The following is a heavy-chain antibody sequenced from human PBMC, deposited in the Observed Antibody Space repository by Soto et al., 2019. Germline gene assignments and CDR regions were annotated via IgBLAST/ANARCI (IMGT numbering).Heavy chain of an antibody. V-gene: IGHV3-30*18. CDR3: AKDPAAAWEYYYGMDV. Sequence: QVQLVESGGGVVQPGRSLRLSCAASGFTFSSYGMHWVRQAPGKGLEWVAVISYDGSNKYYADSVKGRFTISRDNSKNXLYLQMNSLIAEDTAVYYCAKDPAAAWEYYYGMDVWGQGTTVTVSS. CDR2: ISYDGSNK. D-gene: IGHD1-26*01. CDR1: GFTFSSYG. J-gene: IGHJ6*02.